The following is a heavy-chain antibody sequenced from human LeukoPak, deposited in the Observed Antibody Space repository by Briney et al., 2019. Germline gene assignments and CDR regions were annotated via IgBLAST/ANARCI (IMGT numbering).Heavy chain of an antibody. V-gene: IGHV3-21*01. Sequence: GSLRLSCAASGFTFSDYSMNWVRQAPGKGLEWVSSISSSSSYIYHADSVKGRFTISRDNAKNSLYLQMNSLRAEDTAVYYCARDVSDSSRRREDYWGQGTLVTVSS. CDR3: ARDVSDSSRRREDY. CDR1: GFTFSDYS. CDR2: ISSSSSYI. J-gene: IGHJ4*02. D-gene: IGHD6-13*01.